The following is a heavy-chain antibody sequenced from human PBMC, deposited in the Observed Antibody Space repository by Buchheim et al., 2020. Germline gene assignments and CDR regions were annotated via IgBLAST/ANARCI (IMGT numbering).Heavy chain of an antibody. Sequence: EVQLVESGGGLVQPGGSLRLSCAASGFTFSSYSMNWVRQAPGKGLEWVSYISSSSSTIYYADSVKGRFTISRDNAKNSLYLQMNSLRAEDTVVYYCARDPYGSGSYYNGDYWGQGTL. CDR2: ISSSSSTI. CDR1: GFTFSSYS. J-gene: IGHJ4*02. V-gene: IGHV3-48*01. CDR3: ARDPYGSGSYYNGDY. D-gene: IGHD3-10*01.